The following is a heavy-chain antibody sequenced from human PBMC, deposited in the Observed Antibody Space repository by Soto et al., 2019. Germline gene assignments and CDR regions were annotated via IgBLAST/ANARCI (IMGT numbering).Heavy chain of an antibody. V-gene: IGHV3-7*05. CDR2: IKQDGSEK. J-gene: IGHJ3*02. CDR1: EFPFSSYW. D-gene: IGHD3-10*01. Sequence: GGSLRLSCAASEFPFSSYWMSWVRQAPGKGLEWVANIKQDGSEKYYVDSVKGRFTISRDNAKNSLYLQMISLRAEDTAVYYCARDGFMVRGVMGVFDIWGQGKMVTVS. CDR3: ARDGFMVRGVMGVFDI.